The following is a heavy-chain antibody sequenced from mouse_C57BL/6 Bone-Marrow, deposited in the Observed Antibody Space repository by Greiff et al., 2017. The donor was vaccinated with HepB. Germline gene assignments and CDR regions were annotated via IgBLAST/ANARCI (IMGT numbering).Heavy chain of an antibody. J-gene: IGHJ1*03. Sequence: VQLLQSGAELVKPGASVKLSCKASGYTFTSYWMPWVKQRPGQGLEWIGMIHPNSGSTNYNEKFKSKATLTVHKSSSTAYMQLSSLTSEDSAVYYCASYVYFDDWGKGTTVTVSS. V-gene: IGHV1-64*01. CDR3: ASYVYFDD. D-gene: IGHD1-1*02. CDR1: GYTFTSYW. CDR2: IHPNSGST.